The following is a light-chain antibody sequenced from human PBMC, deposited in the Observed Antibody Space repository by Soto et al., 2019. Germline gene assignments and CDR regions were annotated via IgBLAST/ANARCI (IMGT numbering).Light chain of an antibody. V-gene: IGKV3-20*01. CDR1: QSVSRSY. CDR3: QQYGSSPYT. J-gene: IGKJ2*01. Sequence: EIVLTQSPGTLSLSPGERATLSCRASQSVSRSYLAWYQQKPGQGPRLLIYGASSRATGIPDRFSGSGSGTDFTLTISRLEPEDCAVYYCQQYGSSPYTFGQGTKLEIK. CDR2: GAS.